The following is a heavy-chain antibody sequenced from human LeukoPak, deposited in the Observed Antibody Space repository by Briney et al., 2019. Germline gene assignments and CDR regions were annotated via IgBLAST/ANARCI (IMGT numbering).Heavy chain of an antibody. CDR2: INHSGST. CDR3: AMGLLPMVDY. J-gene: IGHJ4*02. V-gene: IGHV4-34*01. D-gene: IGHD2-15*01. CDR1: GGSFSGYY. Sequence: SETLSLTCAVYGGSFSGYYWSWIRQPPGKGLEWIGEINHSGSTNYNPSLKSRVTISADTSKNQFSLKLSSVTAADTAVYYCAMGLLPMVDYWGQGTLVTVSS.